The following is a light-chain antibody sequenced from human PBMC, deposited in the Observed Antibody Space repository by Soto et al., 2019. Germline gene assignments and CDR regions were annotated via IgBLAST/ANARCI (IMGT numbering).Light chain of an antibody. J-gene: IGKJ2*01. Sequence: EIVLTQSPGTLSLSPGERATLSCRASQTVSSSYLAWYQQKPGQAPTLLIYGASSRATGIPDRFSGSGSGTDFTLTISRLEPQDFAVCYCQQYGSSPYTFGQGTKLESK. V-gene: IGKV3-20*01. CDR1: QTVSSSY. CDR2: GAS. CDR3: QQYGSSPYT.